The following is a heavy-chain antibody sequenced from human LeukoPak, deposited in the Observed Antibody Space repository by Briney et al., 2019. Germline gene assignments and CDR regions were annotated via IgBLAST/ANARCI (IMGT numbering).Heavy chain of an antibody. Sequence: SLRLSCAASGFTFSSYAMSWVRQAPGKGLDLVSAISGSGGSTYYADSVKGRFTISRDNSKNTLYLQMNSLRAEDTAVYYCAKDIVVVPAAIDYWGQGTLVSVSS. CDR3: AKDIVVVPAAIDY. V-gene: IGHV3-23*01. CDR2: ISGSGGST. D-gene: IGHD2-2*02. CDR1: GFTFSSYA. J-gene: IGHJ4*02.